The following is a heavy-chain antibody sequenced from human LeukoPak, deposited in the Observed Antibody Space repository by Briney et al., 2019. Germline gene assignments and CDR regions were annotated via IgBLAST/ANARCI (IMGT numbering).Heavy chain of an antibody. V-gene: IGHV3-11*04. CDR3: ARQGPSLRGWTYYFDY. CDR2: ITSGGTK. D-gene: IGHD3-10*01. Sequence: PGGSLRLSCAASGLTFSDYYMSWIRQAPGKRLEWVSYITSGGTKYYADSVKGRFTISRDNAKNSLYLQMNSLRAEDTAVYYCARQGPSLRGWTYYFDYWGQGTLVTVSS. J-gene: IGHJ4*02. CDR1: GLTFSDYY.